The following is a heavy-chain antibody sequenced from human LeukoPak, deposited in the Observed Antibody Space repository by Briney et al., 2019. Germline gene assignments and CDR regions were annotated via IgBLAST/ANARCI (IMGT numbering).Heavy chain of an antibody. V-gene: IGHV3-33*01. CDR3: ARDPLIPRFSSTSDPVGSSSWPYYMDV. CDR1: GFTFSSYG. Sequence: GGSLRLSCAASGFTFSSYGMHWVRQAPGKGLEWVAVIWYDGSDKYYADSVKGRFTISRDNSKNSLYLQMNSLRAEDTAVYYCARDPLIPRFSSTSDPVGSSSWPYYMDVWGKGTTVTVSS. J-gene: IGHJ6*03. D-gene: IGHD2-2*01. CDR2: IWYDGSDK.